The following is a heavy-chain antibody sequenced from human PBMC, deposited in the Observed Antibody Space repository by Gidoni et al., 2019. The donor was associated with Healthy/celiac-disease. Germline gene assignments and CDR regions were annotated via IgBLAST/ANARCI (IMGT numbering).Heavy chain of an antibody. J-gene: IGHJ4*02. CDR3: ARDPSQYSSGWHG. CDR2: ISSISSTI. Sequence: EVKLVESGGGLVQPGGSLRLSSAASGFTFSSYSMNWVRQAPGKGLEWVSYISSISSTIYYADSVKGQFTISRDNAKNSLYLQMNSLRAEDTAVYYCARDPSQYSSGWHGWGQGTLVTVSS. CDR1: GFTFSSYS. D-gene: IGHD6-19*01. V-gene: IGHV3-48*01.